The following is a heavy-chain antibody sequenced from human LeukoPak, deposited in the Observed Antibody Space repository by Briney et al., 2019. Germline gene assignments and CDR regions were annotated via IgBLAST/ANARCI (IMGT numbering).Heavy chain of an antibody. CDR3: ARVPDWTYVPDY. CDR1: GGSISSDRFY. Sequence: SETLSLTCTVSGGSISSDRFYWTWVRQPAGRGLEWIGRIKSSNTNYNPSLKSRVSISLDTSTNQFSLKLSSLTAADTAVYYCARVPDWTYVPDYWGQGTLVTVSS. V-gene: IGHV4-61*02. D-gene: IGHD3-16*01. CDR2: IKSSNT. J-gene: IGHJ4*02.